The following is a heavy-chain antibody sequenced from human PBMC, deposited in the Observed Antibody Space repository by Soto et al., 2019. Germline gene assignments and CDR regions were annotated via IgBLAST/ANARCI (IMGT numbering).Heavy chain of an antibody. CDR2: ISNDGSDK. D-gene: IGHD6-13*01. V-gene: IGHV3-30*18. CDR3: AKDQARAASHGID. Sequence: QVQLVESGGGVVQPGGSLRLSCAASGFTFNNYGMHWARQAPGKGLEWVAAISNDGSDKYYADSVKGRLTISRDNSKNTVFLQMSSLRAEDTAVYYCAKDQARAASHGIDWGQGTMVTVSS. J-gene: IGHJ3*01. CDR1: GFTFNNYG.